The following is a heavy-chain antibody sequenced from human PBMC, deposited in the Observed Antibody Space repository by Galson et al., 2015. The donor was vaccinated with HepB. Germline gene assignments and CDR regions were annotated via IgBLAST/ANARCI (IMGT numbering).Heavy chain of an antibody. Sequence: SLRLSCAASGFTFGDYAMSWFRQAPGKGLEWVGFIRSKAYGGTTEYAASMKGRFTISRDDSKSIAYLQMNSLKTEDTAVYYCTRGYYYDSSGYYYVGYFQHWGQGTLVTVSS. J-gene: IGHJ1*01. D-gene: IGHD3-22*01. V-gene: IGHV3-49*03. CDR3: TRGYYYDSSGYYYVGYFQH. CDR2: IRSKAYGGTT. CDR1: GFTFGDYA.